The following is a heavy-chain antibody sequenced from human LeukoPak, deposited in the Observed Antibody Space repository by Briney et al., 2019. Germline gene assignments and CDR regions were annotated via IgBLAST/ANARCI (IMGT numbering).Heavy chain of an antibody. V-gene: IGHV4-34*01. J-gene: IGHJ5*02. Sequence: SETLSLTCAVYGDSLNGHYWSWIRQSPGKGLEWIGEGSERGGTKFNPSLKGRVTISADTSKNQFSLKLSSVTAADTAVYHCAMNGQSGFSFDPWGRGTLVTVSS. CDR3: AMNGQSGFSFDP. CDR1: GDSLNGHY. D-gene: IGHD1-26*01. CDR2: GSERGGT.